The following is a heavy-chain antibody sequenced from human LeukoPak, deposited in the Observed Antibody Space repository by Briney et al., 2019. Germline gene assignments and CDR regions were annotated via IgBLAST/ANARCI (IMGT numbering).Heavy chain of an antibody. V-gene: IGHV4-39*07. CDR2: IYYSGST. CDR1: GGSISSYY. D-gene: IGHD1-26*01. CDR3: AREASGSYYIDY. J-gene: IGHJ4*02. Sequence: SETLSLTCTVSGGSISSYYWGWIRQPPGKGLEWIGSIYYSGSTYYNPSLKSRVTISVDTSKNQFSLKLSSVTAADTAVYYCAREASGSYYIDYWGQGTLVTVSS.